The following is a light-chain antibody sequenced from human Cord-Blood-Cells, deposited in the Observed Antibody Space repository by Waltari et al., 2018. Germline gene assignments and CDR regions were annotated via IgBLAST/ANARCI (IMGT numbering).Light chain of an antibody. J-gene: IGKJ3*01. CDR2: AAS. CDR3: QQSYSTPRGVT. Sequence: DIQMTQSPSSLSASVGDRVPITCRARQSISSYLNWYQQKPGKAPKLLIYAASSLQSGVPSRFSGSGSGTDFTLTISSLQPEDFATYYCQQSYSTPRGVTFGPGTKVDIK. V-gene: IGKV1-39*01. CDR1: QSISSY.